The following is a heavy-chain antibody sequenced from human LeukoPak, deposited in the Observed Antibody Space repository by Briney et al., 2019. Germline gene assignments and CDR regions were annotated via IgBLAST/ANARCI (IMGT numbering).Heavy chain of an antibody. Sequence: SVKVSCKASGFTFTSSAMQWVRQARGQRLEWIGWIVVGSGNTNYAQKFQERVTITRDMSTSTASMELSSLRSEDTAVYYCAAYHYYGSGYDCWGQGTLVTVSS. CDR3: AAYHYYGSGYDC. J-gene: IGHJ4*02. CDR2: IVVGSGNT. CDR1: GFTFTSSA. D-gene: IGHD3-10*01. V-gene: IGHV1-58*02.